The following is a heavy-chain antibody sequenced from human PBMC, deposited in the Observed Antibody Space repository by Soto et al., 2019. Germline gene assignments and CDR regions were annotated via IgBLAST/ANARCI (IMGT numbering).Heavy chain of an antibody. V-gene: IGHV1-18*01. D-gene: IGHD6-19*01. CDR3: ARARGQWLLTTEYDC. CDR1: GYTFSSYG. Sequence: QVQLVQSGAEVKKPGASVKVSCKASGYTFSSYGISWVRQAPGQGLEWMGWISGYNGNTDYAQSLQGRVTMTTDTFTNTSYMELRSRRSNDPGVYYCARARGQWLLTTEYDCWGQGTLVTVSS. CDR2: ISGYNGNT. J-gene: IGHJ4*02.